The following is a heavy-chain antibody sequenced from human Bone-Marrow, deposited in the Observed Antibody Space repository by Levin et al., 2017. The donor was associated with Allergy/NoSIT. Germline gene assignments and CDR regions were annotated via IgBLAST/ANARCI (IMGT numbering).Heavy chain of an antibody. CDR2: IYSGGDT. CDR3: GRDGPGGGH. Sequence: GGSLRLSCTASGVTVFNNYFMWVRQAPGKGLEWVSHIYSGGDTNYADSVKGRFSVSRDNSKNTVYLQMNSLRADDTAVYYCGRDGPGGGHWGPGTQVTVSS. J-gene: IGHJ4*02. V-gene: IGHV3-66*01. CDR1: GVTVFNNY. D-gene: IGHD3-10*01.